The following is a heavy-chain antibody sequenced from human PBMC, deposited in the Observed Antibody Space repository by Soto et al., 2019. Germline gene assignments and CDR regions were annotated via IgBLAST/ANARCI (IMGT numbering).Heavy chain of an antibody. J-gene: IGHJ4*02. V-gene: IGHV1-18*01. CDR3: ARENSYFDY. CDR1: GYTFRNFG. CDR2: ISDYNANA. Sequence: QIRLLQSGAEVKKPGASVKVTCKASGYTFRNFGISWARQAPGQGLEWMGWISDYNANANYAPKFQGRLTMTADTSTSTAYMELRSLRSDDTAVYYCARENSYFDYWGQGTLVTVSS.